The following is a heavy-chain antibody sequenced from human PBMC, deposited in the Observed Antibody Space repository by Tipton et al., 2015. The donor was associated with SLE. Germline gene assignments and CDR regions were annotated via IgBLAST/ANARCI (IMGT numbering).Heavy chain of an antibody. D-gene: IGHD6-13*01. CDR1: GYTFTSYG. J-gene: IGHJ6*02. V-gene: IGHV1-18*01. Sequence: QLVQSGAEVKKPGASVKVSCKASGYTFTSYGISWVRQAPGQGLEWMGWISAYNGNTNYAQKLQGRVTMTTDTSTSTAYMELRSLRSDDTAVYYCARDRNSGYSSSWFGYYYNGMDVWGQGTTVTVSS. CDR2: ISAYNGNT. CDR3: ARDRNSGYSSSWFGYYYNGMDV.